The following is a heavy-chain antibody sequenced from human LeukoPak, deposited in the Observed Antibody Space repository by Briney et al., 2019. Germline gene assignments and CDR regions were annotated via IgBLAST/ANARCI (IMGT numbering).Heavy chain of an antibody. CDR2: IYYSGST. Sequence: SETLSLTCTVSGGSISSGGYYWSWIRQHPGKGLEWIGYIYYSGSTYYNPSLKSRVTISVDTSKNQFSLKLSSVTAADTAVYYCARDRRTYYDSSGYYRLFDPRGQGTLVTVSS. J-gene: IGHJ5*02. V-gene: IGHV4-31*03. D-gene: IGHD3-22*01. CDR3: ARDRRTYYDSSGYYRLFDP. CDR1: GGSISSGGYY.